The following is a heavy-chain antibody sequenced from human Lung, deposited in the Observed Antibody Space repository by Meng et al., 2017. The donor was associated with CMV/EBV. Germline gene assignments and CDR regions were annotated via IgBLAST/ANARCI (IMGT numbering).Heavy chain of an antibody. J-gene: IGHJ3*02. CDR3: ARDGRYCTNGVCSYDAFDI. V-gene: IGHV4-39*07. D-gene: IGHD2-8*01. CDR1: GGSISSSSYY. Sequence: SETLSLXXTVSGGSISSSSYYWGWIRQPPGKGLEWIGSIYHSGSTYYNPSLKSRVTISVDTSKNQFSLKLTSVTAADTAVYYCARDGRYCTNGVCSYDAFDIWGQGXMVTVSS. CDR2: IYHSGST.